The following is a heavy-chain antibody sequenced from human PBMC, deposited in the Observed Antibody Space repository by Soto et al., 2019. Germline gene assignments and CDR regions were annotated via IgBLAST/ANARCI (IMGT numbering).Heavy chain of an antibody. V-gene: IGHV4-34*01. CDR1: GGSFSGYY. J-gene: IGHJ5*02. Sequence: SETLSLTCAVYGGSFSGYYWNWIRQPPGKGLEWIGEINHSGSTNYNPSLKSRVTISVGTSKNQFSLKLSSVTAADTAVYYCASRYRYLDWYKENWFDPWGQGALVTVSS. D-gene: IGHD3-9*01. CDR2: INHSGST. CDR3: ASRYRYLDWYKENWFDP.